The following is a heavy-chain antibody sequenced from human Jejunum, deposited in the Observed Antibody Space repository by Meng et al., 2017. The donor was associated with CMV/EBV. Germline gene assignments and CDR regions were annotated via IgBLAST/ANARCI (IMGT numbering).Heavy chain of an antibody. V-gene: IGHV3-49*04. D-gene: IGHD3/OR15-3a*01. Sequence: GFTFDDYSISWVRQAPGKGLEWVGFTRGKLYGGTTEYAASVRGRFTISRDASKSVAYLQMNSLTTEDTAVYYCARGRWTGGWFDPWGQGILVTVSS. J-gene: IGHJ5*02. CDR3: ARGRWTGGWFDP. CDR1: GFTFDDYS. CDR2: TRGKLYGGTT.